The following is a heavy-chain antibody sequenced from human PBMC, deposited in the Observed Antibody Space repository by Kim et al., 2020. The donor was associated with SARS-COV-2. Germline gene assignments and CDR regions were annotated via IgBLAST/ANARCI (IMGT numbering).Heavy chain of an antibody. D-gene: IGHD4-4*01. Sequence: VDGRFTISRDNAKNSLYLQMNSLRAEDTAVYYCARDRSTVTIYYYYGMDVWGQGTTVTVSS. V-gene: IGHV3-21*01. CDR3: ARDRSTVTIYYYYGMDV. J-gene: IGHJ6*02.